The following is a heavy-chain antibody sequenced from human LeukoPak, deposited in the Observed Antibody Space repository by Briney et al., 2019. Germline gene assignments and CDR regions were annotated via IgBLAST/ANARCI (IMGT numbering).Heavy chain of an antibody. J-gene: IGHJ6*03. V-gene: IGHV1-24*01. Sequence: ASVKVSCKVSGYTLTELSMHWVRQAPGKGLEWVGGFDPEDGETIYAQKFQGRVTMTEDTSTDTAYMELSSLRSEDTAVYYCATAYVDIVATSDCYYYYMDVWGKGTTVTVSS. CDR1: GYTLTELS. CDR3: ATAYVDIVATSDCYYYYMDV. CDR2: FDPEDGET. D-gene: IGHD5-12*01.